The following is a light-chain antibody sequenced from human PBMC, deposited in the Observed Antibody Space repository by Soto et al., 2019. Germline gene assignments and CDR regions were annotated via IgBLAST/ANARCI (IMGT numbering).Light chain of an antibody. V-gene: IGKV1-5*03. CDR2: KAS. CDR3: QQYNSYPRT. Sequence: DIQMTQSPSTLPASVGDRVIITCRASQSISSWLAWYQQRPGKAPKLLIYKASSLESGVPSRFSGSVSGTEFTLTISSLDPDDFATYYCQQYNSYPRTFGGGTKVEIK. CDR1: QSISSW. J-gene: IGKJ4*01.